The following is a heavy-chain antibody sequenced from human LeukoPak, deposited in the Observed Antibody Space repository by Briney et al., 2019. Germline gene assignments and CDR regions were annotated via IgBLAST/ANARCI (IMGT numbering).Heavy chain of an antibody. Sequence: SVTLSLTCTVSGGSISSYYWSWLRQPPGKGLEWIGYIYYSGSTNYNPSLKSRLTISVDTSKNQFSLKLSSVTAADTAVYYCARLPQLWFGEFWLFDYWGQGTLVTVSS. V-gene: IGHV4-59*08. CDR2: IYYSGST. CDR1: GGSISSYY. CDR3: ARLPQLWFGEFWLFDY. J-gene: IGHJ4*02. D-gene: IGHD3-10*01.